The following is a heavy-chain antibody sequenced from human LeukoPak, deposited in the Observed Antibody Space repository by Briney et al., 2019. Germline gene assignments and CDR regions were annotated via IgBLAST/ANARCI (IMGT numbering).Heavy chain of an antibody. CDR3: AKDSSSKGDY. CDR2: IKQDGSES. D-gene: IGHD2-2*01. J-gene: IGHJ4*02. CDR1: GFSFSSYW. V-gene: IGHV3-7*05. Sequence: GGSLRLSCAASGFSFSSYWMSWVRQAPGKGLEWVANIKQDGSESNYVGSVKGRFTISRDNAKNSLYLQMNSLRAEDTAVYYCAKDSSSKGDYWGQGTLVTVSS.